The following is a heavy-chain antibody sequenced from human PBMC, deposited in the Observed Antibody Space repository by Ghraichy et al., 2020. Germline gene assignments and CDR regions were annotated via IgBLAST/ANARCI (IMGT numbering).Heavy chain of an antibody. CDR1: GGSIRSGGYY. D-gene: IGHD5-12*01. V-gene: IGHV4-31*03. J-gene: IGHJ4*02. CDR2: TYYTGIT. Sequence: SETLSLTCTVSGGSIRSGGYYWTWIRQHQHPGTGLEWIGNTYYTGITDYNPSLKSRVTISVDTSKSQFSLSLTSVTAADTAVYYYATNYGGYTKSVYDYWGQGIQVTVSS. CDR3: ATNYGGYTKSVYDY.